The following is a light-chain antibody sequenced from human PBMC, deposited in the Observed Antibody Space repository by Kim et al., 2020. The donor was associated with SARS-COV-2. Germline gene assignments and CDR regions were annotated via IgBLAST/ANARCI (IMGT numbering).Light chain of an antibody. CDR2: GAS. V-gene: IGKV3-20*01. Sequence: APGERATLSCRASQSVSSKSLAWYQQKPGQAPRLLNYGASSRATGIPDRFSGSGSGTDFTLTISRLEPEDFAVYYCQQYGSSPSTFGQGTKVDIK. CDR3: QQYGSSPST. CDR1: QSVSSKS. J-gene: IGKJ1*01.